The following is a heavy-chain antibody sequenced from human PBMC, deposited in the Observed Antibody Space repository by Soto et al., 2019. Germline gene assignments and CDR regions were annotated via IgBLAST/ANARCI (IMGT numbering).Heavy chain of an antibody. Sequence: QIQLVQSGAEVKKPGAAVKVSCRASGYTFSNYGFTWLRQAPGQGLEWMGWISAYDGDTNYAQNLQGRVSMTIDTSTSTAYIELRSLRSDDTAVYYCTRVADKELVRYLDYWAQGTLVTVSS. D-gene: IGHD1-1*01. CDR3: TRVADKELVRYLDY. V-gene: IGHV1-18*01. CDR1: GYTFSNYG. J-gene: IGHJ4*02. CDR2: ISAYDGDT.